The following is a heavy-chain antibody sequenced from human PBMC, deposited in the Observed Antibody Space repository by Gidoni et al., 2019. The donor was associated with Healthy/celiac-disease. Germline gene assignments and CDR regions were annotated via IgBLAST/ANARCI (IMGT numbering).Heavy chain of an antibody. V-gene: IGHV3-23*01. CDR2: ISGSGVTT. J-gene: IGHJ4*02. CDR1: RFTFSSYD. CDR3: AKRSTVTLFDY. D-gene: IGHD4-17*01. Sequence: EVQLLDSGGGLVQPGGSLRLPCAASRFTFSSYDMSWVRQAPGKGPEWVSTISGSGVTTYYADAVKGRFTISRDKSKNTLYLQVNSLRAEDTAVYYCAKRSTVTLFDYWGQGTLVTVSS.